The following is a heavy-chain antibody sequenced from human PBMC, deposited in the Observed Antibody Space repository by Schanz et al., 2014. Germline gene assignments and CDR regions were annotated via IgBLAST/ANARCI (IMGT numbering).Heavy chain of an antibody. D-gene: IGHD6-13*01. CDR1: GFTFSDYY. CDR3: AREQIMAAAGLVDY. J-gene: IGHJ4*01. V-gene: IGHV3-11*01. CDR2: ISSSGSYI. Sequence: QVQLVESGGGLVKPGGPLRLSCAASGFTFSDYYMSWIRQAPGKGLEWVSSISSSGSYIHYADSVKGRFTISRDNAKNSLYLQMNSLRAEDTAVYYCAREQIMAAAGLVDYWGHGTLVTVSS.